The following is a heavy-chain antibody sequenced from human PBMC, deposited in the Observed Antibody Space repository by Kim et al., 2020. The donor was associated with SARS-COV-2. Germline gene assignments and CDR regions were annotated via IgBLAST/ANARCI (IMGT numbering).Heavy chain of an antibody. Sequence: GGSLRLSCAASGFSFGDYAMHWVRQAPGKGLEWVSVISWNRGRIDYADFVKGRFTISRDNAKSSLYLQMNSLRAEDTALYYCAKAMDYSWDYGMDVWCQG. CDR3: AKAMDYSWDYGMDV. CDR2: ISWNRGRI. J-gene: IGHJ6*02. CDR1: GFSFGDYA. V-gene: IGHV3-9*01. D-gene: IGHD3-16*01.